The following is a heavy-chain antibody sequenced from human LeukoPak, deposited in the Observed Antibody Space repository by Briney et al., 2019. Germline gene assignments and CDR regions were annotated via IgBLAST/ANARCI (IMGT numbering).Heavy chain of an antibody. J-gene: IGHJ5*02. CDR2: IYHTGPT. V-gene: IGHV4-39*07. CDR3: ARVLIWFGQLQNWFDP. Sequence: SETLSLTCTVSGGSMTNNTFYWGWSRQPPGKGLEGIGRIYHTGPTYYNPSLKSRVTISVDTSKNQFSLKLTSVTAADTAVYYCARVLIWFGQLQNWFDPWGPGTLVTVSS. D-gene: IGHD3-10*01. CDR1: GGSMTNNTFY.